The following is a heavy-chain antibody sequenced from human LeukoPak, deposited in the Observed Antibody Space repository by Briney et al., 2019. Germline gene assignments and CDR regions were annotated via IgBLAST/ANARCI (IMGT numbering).Heavy chain of an antibody. Sequence: PSEALSLTCTVSGGSISSHYWSWIRQPPGKGLEWIGYIYYSGGTNYNPSLKSRVTISVDTSKNQFSLKLSSVTAADTAVYYCARVGYCSSTSCQKPHPFDYWGQGTLVTVSS. J-gene: IGHJ4*02. CDR1: GGSISSHY. D-gene: IGHD2-2*01. CDR2: IYYSGGT. V-gene: IGHV4-59*11. CDR3: ARVGYCSSTSCQKPHPFDY.